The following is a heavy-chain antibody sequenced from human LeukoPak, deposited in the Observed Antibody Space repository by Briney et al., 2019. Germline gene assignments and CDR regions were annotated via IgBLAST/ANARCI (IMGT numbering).Heavy chain of an antibody. CDR2: IYTSGST. D-gene: IGHD3-10*01. CDR1: GDSISSTSYY. J-gene: IGHJ4*02. Sequence: PSETLSLTCTVSGDSISSTSYYWSWIRQPAGKGLEWIGRIYTSGSTNYNPSLKSRVTMSVDTSKNQFSLKLSSVTAADTAVYYCAKVANYYYGSESYYFFEHWGQGTPVTASS. CDR3: AKVANYYYGSESYYFFEH. V-gene: IGHV4-61*02.